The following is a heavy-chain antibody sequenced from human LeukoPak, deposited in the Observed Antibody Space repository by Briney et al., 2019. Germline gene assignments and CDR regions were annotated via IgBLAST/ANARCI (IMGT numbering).Heavy chain of an antibody. CDR1: VGSFRSYY. Sequence: SETLSLTCTVSVGSFRSYYWSWIRQPAGKGLEWIGRIYTSGSTNYNPSLKSRVTISVDKSKNQFSLKLSSVTAADTAVYYCAIERHATWNYLGRAFDIWGQGTMVTVSS. CDR2: IYTSGST. D-gene: IGHD1-7*01. J-gene: IGHJ3*02. V-gene: IGHV4-4*07. CDR3: AIERHATWNYLGRAFDI.